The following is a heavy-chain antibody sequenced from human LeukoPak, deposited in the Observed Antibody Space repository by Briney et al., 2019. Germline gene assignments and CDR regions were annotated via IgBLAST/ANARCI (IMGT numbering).Heavy chain of an antibody. CDR1: GGTFSSYA. D-gene: IGHD6-19*01. Sequence: SVKVSCKASGGTFSSYAISWVRQAPGQGLEWMGGIIPIFGTANYAQKFQGRVTITADESTSTAYMELSSLRSEDTAVYYCARWDSSGWYPSYFDYWGQGTLVTVSS. CDR2: IIPIFGTA. J-gene: IGHJ4*02. CDR3: ARWDSSGWYPSYFDY. V-gene: IGHV1-69*01.